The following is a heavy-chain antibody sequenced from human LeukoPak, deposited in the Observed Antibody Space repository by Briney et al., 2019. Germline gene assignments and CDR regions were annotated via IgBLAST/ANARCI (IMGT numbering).Heavy chain of an antibody. CDR3: AREKDSSGYND. Sequence: GASVKVSCKASGGTFSSYAISWVRQAPGQGLEWMGRIIPILGIANYAQKFQGRVTITADKSTSTAYMELSSLRSVDTAVYYCAREKDSSGYNDWGQGTLVTVSS. V-gene: IGHV1-69*04. D-gene: IGHD3-22*01. J-gene: IGHJ4*02. CDR2: IIPILGIA. CDR1: GGTFSSYA.